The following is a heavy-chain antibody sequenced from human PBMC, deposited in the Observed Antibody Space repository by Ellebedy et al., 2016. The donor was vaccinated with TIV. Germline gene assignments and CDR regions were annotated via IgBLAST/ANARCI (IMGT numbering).Heavy chain of an antibody. CDR2: IWYEGSYK. D-gene: IGHD1-26*01. CDR1: GFRFSSYG. J-gene: IGHJ4*02. Sequence: PGGSLRLSCAASGFRFSSYGIHWVRQAPGKGLEWVAFIWYEGSYKYYGDSVKGRFTISRDDSKNTVYLQMNSLRADDTAIYHCARGPLGGTPRAFDSWGQGTLVTVSS. CDR3: ARGPLGGTPRAFDS. V-gene: IGHV3-33*01.